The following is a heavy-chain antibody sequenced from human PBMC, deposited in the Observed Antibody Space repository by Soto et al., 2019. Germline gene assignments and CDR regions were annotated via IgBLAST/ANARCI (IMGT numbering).Heavy chain of an antibody. CDR1: GGSINSGGYY. D-gene: IGHD6-19*01. Sequence: HVQLQESGPRLVKPSQTLSLTCSVSGGSINSGGYYWSWIRQHPGKGLGWIGCLSHSGSTYYNPSLKSRAPTSLDTAKNQFSLKFSSVTAADTAVYYCARGLWLVGYFGYWGQGTMVTVSS. V-gene: IGHV4-31*03. J-gene: IGHJ4*02. CDR2: LSHSGST. CDR3: ARGLWLVGYFGY.